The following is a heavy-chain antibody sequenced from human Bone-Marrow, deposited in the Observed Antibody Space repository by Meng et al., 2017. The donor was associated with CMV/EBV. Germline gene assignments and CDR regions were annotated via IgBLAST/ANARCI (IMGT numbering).Heavy chain of an antibody. J-gene: IGHJ6*02. Sequence: GSLRLTCTASGGSISSSSYYWGWIRQPPGKGLEWIGSFYYSGSTYYNPSLKSRVTISVDTSKNQFSLKLSSVTAADTAVYYCARAAGDEYSSSSLSYFYYYGMDVWGQGTTVTVSS. CDR3: ARAAGDEYSSSSLSYFYYYGMDV. V-gene: IGHV4-39*01. CDR1: GGSISSSSYY. CDR2: FYYSGST. D-gene: IGHD6-6*01.